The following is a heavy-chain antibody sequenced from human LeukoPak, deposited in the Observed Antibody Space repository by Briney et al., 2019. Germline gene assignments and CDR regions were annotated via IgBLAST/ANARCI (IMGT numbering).Heavy chain of an antibody. CDR1: GGSFSGYY. CDR3: ASSSDRYYYYGMDV. CDR2: INHSGST. V-gene: IGHV4-34*01. Sequence: QPSETLSLTCAVYGGSFSGYYWSWIRQPPGKGLEWIGEINHSGSTNYNPSLKSRVTISVDTSKNQFSLKLSSVTAADTAVYYCASSSDRYYYYGMDVWGQGTTVTVSS. J-gene: IGHJ6*02.